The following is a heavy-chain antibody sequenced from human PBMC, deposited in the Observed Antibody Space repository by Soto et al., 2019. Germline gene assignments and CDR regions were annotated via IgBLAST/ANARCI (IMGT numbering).Heavy chain of an antibody. CDR2: LSSGSFYI. V-gene: IGHV3-21*01. Sequence: GGSLRLSCAVSGFPFDSYNMSWVRQAPGQGLEWLASLSSGSFYIFHADSIRGRFTISRDDAKNLLFLQMNSLTIEDTATYYCAREANTIYAPHGLDVWGQGPAVTVYS. D-gene: IGHD3-3*01. CDR1: GFPFDSYN. CDR3: AREANTIYAPHGLDV. J-gene: IGHJ6*02.